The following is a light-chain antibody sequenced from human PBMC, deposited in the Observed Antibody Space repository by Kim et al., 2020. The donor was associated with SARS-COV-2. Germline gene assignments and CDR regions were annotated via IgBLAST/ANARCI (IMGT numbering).Light chain of an antibody. Sequence: ASGGGRVHSTCRASQGISSALAWYQQNPGKAPKLLIYAASTLETGVPSRFSGSGSGTDFTLTISSLQPEDFASYYCQQANSFPLTLGGGTKVDIK. CDR2: AAS. CDR1: QGISSA. CDR3: QQANSFPLT. J-gene: IGKJ4*01. V-gene: IGKV1-12*01.